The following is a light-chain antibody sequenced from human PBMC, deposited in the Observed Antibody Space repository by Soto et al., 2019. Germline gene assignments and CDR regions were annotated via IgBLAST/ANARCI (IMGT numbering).Light chain of an antibody. CDR3: SSYTSSSTPFV. CDR1: RRECGGYNY. Sequence: TPPAPRSGAPWRGHTISLPGTRRECGGYNYVSWYQQHPGKAPKLMIYDVSNRPSGVSNRFSGSKSGNTASLTISGLQAEDEADYYCSSYTSSSTPFVFGPGTKVTVL. V-gene: IGLV2-14*01. J-gene: IGLJ1*01. CDR2: DVS.